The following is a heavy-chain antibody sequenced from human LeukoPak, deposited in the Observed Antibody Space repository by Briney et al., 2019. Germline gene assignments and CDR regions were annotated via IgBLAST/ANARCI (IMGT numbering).Heavy chain of an antibody. CDR1: GGSISSYY. J-gene: IGHJ4*02. CDR3: ARYCSGGSCYGQ. Sequence: SETLSLTCTVSGGSISSYYWGWIRQPPGKGLEWIGSIYYSGSTYYNPSLKGRVTISVDTSKNQFSLKLSSVTAADTAVYYCARYCSGGSCYGQWGQGTLVTVSS. V-gene: IGHV4-39*01. D-gene: IGHD2-15*01. CDR2: IYYSGST.